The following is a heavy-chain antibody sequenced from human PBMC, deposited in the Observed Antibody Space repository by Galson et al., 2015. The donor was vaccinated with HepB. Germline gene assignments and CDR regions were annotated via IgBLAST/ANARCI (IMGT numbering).Heavy chain of an antibody. CDR1: GITFSNFP. Sequence: SLRLSCAASGITFSNFPIHWVRQAPGKGLEWVAVITDDGSNQYYADSVKGRFTISRDTSKDTLYLQMNSLRPDDTAVYYCARDATPGPRDGMKHWGQGTLVTVSS. V-gene: IGHV3-30*04. CDR2: ITDDGSNQ. J-gene: IGHJ1*01. CDR3: ARDATPGPRDGMKH. D-gene: IGHD5-24*01.